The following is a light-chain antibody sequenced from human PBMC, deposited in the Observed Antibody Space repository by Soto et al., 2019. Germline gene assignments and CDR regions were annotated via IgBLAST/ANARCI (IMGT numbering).Light chain of an antibody. CDR2: DAS. CDR1: QDISNY. CDR3: QQYDNLPIT. J-gene: IGKJ4*01. Sequence: DIQMPQSPSSLSASVGDRVTITCQASQDISNYLNWYQQKPGKAPKLLIYDASNLETGVPSRFSGSGSGTDFTFPISSLQQEDIATYYCQQYDNLPITFGGVTKVEIK. V-gene: IGKV1-33*01.